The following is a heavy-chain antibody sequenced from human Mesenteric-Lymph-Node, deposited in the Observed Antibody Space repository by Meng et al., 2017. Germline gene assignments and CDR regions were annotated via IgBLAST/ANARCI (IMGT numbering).Heavy chain of an antibody. CDR3: ARDPYNYDFWSGYYQNNWFEP. J-gene: IGHJ5*02. Sequence: GGSLRLSCAASGFTFSSYAMSWVRQAPGKGLEWVSSISSSSSYIYYADSVKGRFTISRDNAKNSLYLQMNSLGAEDTAVYYCARDPYNYDFWSGYYQNNWFEPWGQGTLVTVSS. CDR2: ISSSSSYI. V-gene: IGHV3-21*01. CDR1: GFTFSSYA. D-gene: IGHD3-3*01.